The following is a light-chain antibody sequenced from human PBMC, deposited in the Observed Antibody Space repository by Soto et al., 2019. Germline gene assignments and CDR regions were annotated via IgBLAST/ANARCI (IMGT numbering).Light chain of an antibody. J-gene: IGLJ3*02. CDR3: CSYAGTTTWV. CDR1: SSDIGSHNF. V-gene: IGLV2-23*02. CDR2: EVT. Sequence: QSALTQPASVSGSPGQAITISCTGTSSDIGSHNFVSWYQQRPGKAPKLMIFEVTKRPSGVSNRFSASTSGNTASLTVYGVQAEDEADYYCCSYAGTTTWVLGGGTKLTVL.